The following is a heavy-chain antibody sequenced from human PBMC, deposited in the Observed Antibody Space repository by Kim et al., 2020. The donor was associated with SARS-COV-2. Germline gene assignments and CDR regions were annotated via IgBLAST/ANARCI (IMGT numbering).Heavy chain of an antibody. D-gene: IGHD3-22*01. Sequence: SVKVSCKASGGTFSSYAISWVRQAPGQGLEWMGGIIPIFGTANYAQKFQGRVTITADESTSTAYMELSSLRSEDTAVYYCARDSPEKYDSSGYYYVYYGMDVWGQGTTVTVSS. V-gene: IGHV1-69*13. J-gene: IGHJ6*02. CDR1: GGTFSSYA. CDR2: IIPIFGTA. CDR3: ARDSPEKYDSSGYYYVYYGMDV.